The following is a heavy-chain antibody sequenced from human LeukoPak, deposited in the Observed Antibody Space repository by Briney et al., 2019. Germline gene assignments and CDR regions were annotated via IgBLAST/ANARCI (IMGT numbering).Heavy chain of an antibody. V-gene: IGHV3-30*18. D-gene: IGHD1-26*01. Sequence: PGTSLRLSCATSGFTFRTTGVHWVRQGPGKGLEWVALMSSDGINTYYADSVKGRFTVSRDSSRDTLYLQMNSVRPDDTAVYYCAKDHSDSGRAFEYWGRGTLATVSS. CDR1: GFTFRTTG. J-gene: IGHJ4*02. CDR3: AKDHSDSGRAFEY. CDR2: MSSDGINT.